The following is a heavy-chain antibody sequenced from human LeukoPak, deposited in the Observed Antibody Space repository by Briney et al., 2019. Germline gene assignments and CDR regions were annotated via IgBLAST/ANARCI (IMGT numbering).Heavy chain of an antibody. CDR1: GGTFSSYA. CDR3: ARGRAVAGPGNY. V-gene: IGHV1-3*01. CDR2: INAGNGNT. J-gene: IGHJ4*02. D-gene: IGHD6-19*01. Sequence: ASVKVSCKASGGTFSSYAMHWVRQAPGQRLEWMGWINAGNGNTKYSQKFQGRVTITRDTSASTAYMELSSLRSEDTAVYYCARGRAVAGPGNYWGQGTLVTVSS.